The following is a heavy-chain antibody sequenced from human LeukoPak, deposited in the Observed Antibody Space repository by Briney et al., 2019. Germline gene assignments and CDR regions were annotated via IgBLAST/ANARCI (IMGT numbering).Heavy chain of an antibody. CDR1: GYTFTSYG. CDR2: ISAYNGNT. Sequence: ASVKVSCKASGYTFTSYGISWVRQAPGQGLEWMGWISAYNGNTNYAQKLQGRVTMTTDTSTSTAYMELRSLRSDDTAVYYCARDIVVVPAAYNWLDPWGQGTLVTVSS. D-gene: IGHD2-2*01. J-gene: IGHJ5*02. V-gene: IGHV1-18*04. CDR3: ARDIVVVPAAYNWLDP.